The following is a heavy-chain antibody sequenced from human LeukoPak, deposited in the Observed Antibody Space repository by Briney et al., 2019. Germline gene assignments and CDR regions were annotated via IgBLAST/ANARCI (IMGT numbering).Heavy chain of an antibody. CDR1: GYTFTSYG. CDR2: ISAYNGNT. D-gene: IGHD2-2*01. Sequence: GASVKVSCKASGYTFTSYGISWVRQAPGQGPEWMGWISAYNGNTNYAQKLQGRVTMTTDTSTSTAYMELRSLRSDDTAVYYCARESGYCSSTSCHYYYYYYMDVWGKGTTVTVSS. CDR3: ARESGYCSSTSCHYYYYYYMDV. J-gene: IGHJ6*03. V-gene: IGHV1-18*01.